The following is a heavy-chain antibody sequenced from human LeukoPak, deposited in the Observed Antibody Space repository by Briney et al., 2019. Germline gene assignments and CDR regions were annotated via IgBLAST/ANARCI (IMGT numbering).Heavy chain of an antibody. CDR1: GFTFSSHG. CDR3: ARNWGIAVAGPDFLDY. CDR2: ISYDGSNK. J-gene: IGHJ4*02. V-gene: IGHV3-30*03. D-gene: IGHD6-19*01. Sequence: GGSLRLSCAASGFTFSSHGMHWVRQAPGKGLEWVAVISYDGSNKYYADSVKGRFTISRDNSKNTLYLQMNGLRAEDTAVYYCARNWGIAVAGPDFLDYWGQGTLVTVSS.